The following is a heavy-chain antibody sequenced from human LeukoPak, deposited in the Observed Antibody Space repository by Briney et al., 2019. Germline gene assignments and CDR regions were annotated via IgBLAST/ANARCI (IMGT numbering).Heavy chain of an antibody. D-gene: IGHD3-22*01. CDR3: ARAGAYYYDSSGYSHYGMDV. CDR1: GYTFTGYY. V-gene: IGHV1-2*02. Sequence: ASVTVSCKASGYTFTGYYMHWVRQAPGQGLEWIGSINPNSGGTNYAQKFQGRVTMTRDTSISTAYMELSRLRSDDTAVYYCARAGAYYYDSSGYSHYGMDVWGQGTTVTVSS. J-gene: IGHJ6*02. CDR2: INPNSGGT.